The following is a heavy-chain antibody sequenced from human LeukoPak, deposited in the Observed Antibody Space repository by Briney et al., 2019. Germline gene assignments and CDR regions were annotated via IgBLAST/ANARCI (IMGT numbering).Heavy chain of an antibody. CDR1: GYTFTGYY. V-gene: IGHV1-2*02. J-gene: IGHJ5*02. CDR3: ARATPGEGYCSGGSCKTFDP. Sequence: ASVKVSCKASGYTFTGYYMHWVRQAPGQGLEWMGWINPNSGGTNYAQKFQGRVTMTRDTSISTAYMELSRLRSDDTAVYYCARATPGEGYCSGGSCKTFDPWGQGTLVTVSS. CDR2: INPNSGGT. D-gene: IGHD2-15*01.